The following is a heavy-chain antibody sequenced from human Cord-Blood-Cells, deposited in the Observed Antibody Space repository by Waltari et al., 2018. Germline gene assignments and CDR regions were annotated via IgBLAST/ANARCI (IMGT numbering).Heavy chain of an antibody. J-gene: IGHJ3*02. CDR1: GFTVSRNY. V-gene: IGHV3-53*01. CDR3: ARYIAARAFDI. D-gene: IGHD6-6*01. CDR2: IYSGGST. Sequence: EVQLVESGGGLIQPGGSLRLSCAASGFTVSRNYMSWVRQAPGKGLEWVSVIYSGGSTYYADSVKDRFTISRDNSKNTLYLQMNSLRAEDTAVYYCARYIAARAFDIWGQGTMVTVSS.